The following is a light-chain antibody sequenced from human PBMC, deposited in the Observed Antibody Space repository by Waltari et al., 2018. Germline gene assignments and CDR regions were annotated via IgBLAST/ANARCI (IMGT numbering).Light chain of an antibody. CDR3: QVWHPAIDPGV. Sequence: QSVLTQPPSVSAAPGQRVTISCSGGSSNIGNNYVSWYRQFPGTAPKLLIYENSERPSGIPGRFSGSKSGTSATLDITRVEAGDEANYYCQVWHPAIDPGVFGPGTEVTV. J-gene: IGLJ1*01. CDR1: SSNIGNNY. CDR2: ENS. V-gene: IGLV1-51*02.